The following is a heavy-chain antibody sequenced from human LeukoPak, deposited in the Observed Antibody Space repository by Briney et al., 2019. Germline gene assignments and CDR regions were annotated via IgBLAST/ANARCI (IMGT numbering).Heavy chain of an antibody. CDR1: GFTFSSYA. CDR3: AKEGDNSGYSSSWYLAY. J-gene: IGHJ4*02. Sequence: GGSLRLSCAASGFTFSSYAMSWVRQAPGKGLEWVSAISGSGGSTYYAGSVKGRFTISRDNSQNTLYLQMNSLRAEDTAVYYCAKEGDNSGYSSSWYLAYWGQGTLVTVSS. CDR2: ISGSGGST. V-gene: IGHV3-23*01. D-gene: IGHD6-13*01.